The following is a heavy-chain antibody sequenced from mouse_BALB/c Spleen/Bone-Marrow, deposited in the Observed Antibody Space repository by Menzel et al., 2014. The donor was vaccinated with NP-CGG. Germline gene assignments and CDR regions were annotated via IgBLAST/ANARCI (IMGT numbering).Heavy chain of an antibody. CDR3: ARGLDY. Sequence: EVKLVESGGGLVQPGGSLKLSCAASGFTFSSHGMSWVRQTPDKRLELVATINTNGGNTYYPDSVKGRFTISRDNAKNTLYLQMSSLKSEDTAMYYCARGLDYWGQGTTLTVSS. CDR2: INTNGGNT. CDR1: GFTFSSHG. V-gene: IGHV5-6-3*01. J-gene: IGHJ2*01.